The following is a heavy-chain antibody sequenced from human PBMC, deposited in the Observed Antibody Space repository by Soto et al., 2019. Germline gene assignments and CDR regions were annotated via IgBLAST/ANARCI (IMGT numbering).Heavy chain of an antibody. D-gene: IGHD1-1*01. Sequence: PGESLKISCKGSGYNFAVYWIGCVRQMPGKGLEWMGMIYPGDSDTRYSPSFQGQVTISVDKSISTAYLQWSSLKASDTAMYYCARGWKVAGDAFDIWGQGTMVTVS. CDR2: IYPGDSDT. CDR1: GYNFAVYW. CDR3: ARGWKVAGDAFDI. J-gene: IGHJ3*02. V-gene: IGHV5-51*01.